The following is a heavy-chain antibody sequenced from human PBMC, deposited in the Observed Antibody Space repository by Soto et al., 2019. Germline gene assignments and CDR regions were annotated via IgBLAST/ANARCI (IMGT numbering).Heavy chain of an antibody. CDR1: GGSISNYY. Sequence: PSETLSLTCIVSGGSISNYYWSWIRQPPGKGLEWIGYIYYSGSTNYNPSLQSRVTISVDTSKNQFSLKLSSVTAADTAVYYCARVPGPWGQGTLVTVSS. CDR2: IYYSGST. V-gene: IGHV4-59*12. CDR3: ARVPGP. J-gene: IGHJ5*02.